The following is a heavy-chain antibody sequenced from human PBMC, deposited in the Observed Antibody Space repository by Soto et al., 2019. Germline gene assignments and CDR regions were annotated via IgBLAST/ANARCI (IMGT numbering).Heavy chain of an antibody. CDR1: GGSISSYY. Sequence: PSETLSLTCTVSGGSISSYYWSWIRQPPGKGLEWIGYIYYSGSTNYNPSLKSRVTISVDTSKNQFSLKLSSVTAADTAVYYCASMVQYYYYYMYVWGKGTTVTVSS. J-gene: IGHJ6*03. CDR3: ASMVQYYYYYMYV. CDR2: IYYSGST. D-gene: IGHD3-10*01. V-gene: IGHV4-59*08.